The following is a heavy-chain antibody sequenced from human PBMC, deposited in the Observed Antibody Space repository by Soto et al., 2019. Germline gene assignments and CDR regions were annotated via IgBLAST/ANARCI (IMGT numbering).Heavy chain of an antibody. CDR3: ARGAGGYNPFDY. Sequence: QVQLVQSGAEVKKPGSSVKVSCKASGGTFSSYTISWVRQAPGQGLEWMGRIIPILGIANYAQKFQGRVTITAEKSTSTAYMELSSLRSEDTAVYYCARGAGGYNPFDYWGQGTLVTVSS. V-gene: IGHV1-69*02. J-gene: IGHJ4*02. CDR1: GGTFSSYT. D-gene: IGHD5-12*01. CDR2: IIPILGIA.